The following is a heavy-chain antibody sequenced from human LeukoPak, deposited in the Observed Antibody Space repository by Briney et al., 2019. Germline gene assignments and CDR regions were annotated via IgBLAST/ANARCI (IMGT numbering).Heavy chain of an antibody. CDR2: IIPILGIA. D-gene: IGHD3-22*01. CDR1: GGTFSSYA. Sequence: SVKVSCKASGGTFSSYAISWVRQAPGQGLEWMGRIIPILGIANYAQKFQGRVTITADKSTSTAYMELSSLRSEDTAVYYCARDYDSSGYYDYWGQGTLVTVSS. V-gene: IGHV1-69*04. CDR3: ARDYDSSGYYDY. J-gene: IGHJ4*02.